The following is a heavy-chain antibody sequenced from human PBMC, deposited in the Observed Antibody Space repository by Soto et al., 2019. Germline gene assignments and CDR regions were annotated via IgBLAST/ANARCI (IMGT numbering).Heavy chain of an antibody. V-gene: IGHV1-69*06. J-gene: IGHJ6*02. D-gene: IGHD3-10*01. CDR1: GGTFSSYA. Sequence: SVKVSCKASGGTFSSYAISWVRQAPGQGLEWMGGIIPIFGTANYAQKFQGRVTITADKSTSTAYMELSSLRSEDTAVYYCARDSQLWFGELFHGYYYYGMDVWGQGTTVTVSS. CDR2: IIPIFGTA. CDR3: ARDSQLWFGELFHGYYYYGMDV.